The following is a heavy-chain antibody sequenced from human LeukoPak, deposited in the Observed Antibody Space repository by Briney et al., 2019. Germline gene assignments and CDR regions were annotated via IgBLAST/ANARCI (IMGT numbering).Heavy chain of an antibody. D-gene: IGHD3-3*01. CDR3: ARVGVLRFQIFAPKNWFDP. J-gene: IGHJ5*02. CDR2: ISAYNGNT. V-gene: IGHV1-18*01. CDR1: GYTFTSYG. Sequence: GASVKVSCKASGYTFTSYGISWVRQAPGQGLEWMGWISAYNGNTNYAQKLQGRVTMTTDTSTSTAYMELRSLRSDDTAVYYCARVGVLRFQIFAPKNWFDPWGQGTLVTVSS.